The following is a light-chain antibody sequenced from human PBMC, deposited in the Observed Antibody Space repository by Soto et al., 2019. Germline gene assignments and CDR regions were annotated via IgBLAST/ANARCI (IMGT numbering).Light chain of an antibody. V-gene: IGKV1-5*01. CDR3: QQYNSYLT. Sequence: DIQMTQSPSTLSASVGDRVTITCRASQSISSWLAWYQQKPGKAPKFLIYDASSLESGVPSRFSGSGSGTEFSLTISSLQADDFATYYCQQYNSYLTFGGGTKVHIK. J-gene: IGKJ4*01. CDR2: DAS. CDR1: QSISSW.